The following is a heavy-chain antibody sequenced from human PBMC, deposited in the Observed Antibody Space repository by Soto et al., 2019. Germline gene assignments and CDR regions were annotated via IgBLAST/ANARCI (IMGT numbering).Heavy chain of an antibody. D-gene: IGHD3-9*01. CDR1: GGTFGSNA. Sequence: QVQLVQSGAEVKKPGSSVKVSRKASGGTFGSNAISWVRQAPGQGLEWMGGIIPIYASPNYAQNFQGRVTVTADKATSTAYLELSRLKFADSAIYYCAVTVTGSRSPLAHWGRGTLVIVSS. CDR3: AVTVTGSRSPLAH. J-gene: IGHJ4*02. V-gene: IGHV1-69*06. CDR2: IIPIYASP.